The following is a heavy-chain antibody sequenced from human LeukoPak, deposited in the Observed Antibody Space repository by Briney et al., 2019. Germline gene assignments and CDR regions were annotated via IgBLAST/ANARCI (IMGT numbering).Heavy chain of an antibody. CDR1: GFTFNNYS. V-gene: IGHV3-48*04. CDR2: I. D-gene: IGHD2-15*01. J-gene: IGHJ3*01. CDR3: ARGISAVVPRAFDL. Sequence: GGSLRLSCGASGFTFNNYSLNWVRQVPGKGLQWIIIYYAESVKGRFTISRDNARNSVSLQMSSLRAEDTAVYYCARGISAVVPRAFDLWGLGTMVTVSS.